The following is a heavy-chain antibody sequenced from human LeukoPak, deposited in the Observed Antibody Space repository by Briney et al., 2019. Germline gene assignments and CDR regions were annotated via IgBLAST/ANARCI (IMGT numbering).Heavy chain of an antibody. CDR3: ARTTTVLSAFDI. Sequence: ASVTVSCKASGYTFTGYYMHWVRQAPGQGLEWMGWINPNSGGTNYAQKFQGRVTMTRDTSISTAYMELSRLRSDDTAVYYCARTTTVLSAFDIWGQGTMVTVSS. J-gene: IGHJ3*02. CDR2: INPNSGGT. D-gene: IGHD4-17*01. CDR1: GYTFTGYY. V-gene: IGHV1-2*02.